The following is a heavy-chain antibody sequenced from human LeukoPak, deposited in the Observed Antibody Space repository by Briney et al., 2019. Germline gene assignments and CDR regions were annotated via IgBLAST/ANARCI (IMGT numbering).Heavy chain of an antibody. D-gene: IGHD2-15*01. CDR1: GYTFTGYY. CDR2: INPNSGGT. CDR3: SRYLGYCSGGSCYWGYYFDY. V-gene: IGHV1-2*04. J-gene: IGHJ4*02. Sequence: ASVKVSRKASGYTFTGYYMHWVRQAPGQGLEWMGWINPNSGGTNYAQKFQGWVTMTRDTSISTAYMELSRLRSDDTAVYYCSRYLGYCSGGSCYWGYYFDYWGQGTLVTVSS.